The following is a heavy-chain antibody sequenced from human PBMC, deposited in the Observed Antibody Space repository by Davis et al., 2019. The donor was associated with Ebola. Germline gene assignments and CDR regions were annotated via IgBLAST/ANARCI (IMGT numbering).Heavy chain of an antibody. V-gene: IGHV3-74*01. Sequence: GESLEISCAASGFTFSRYWMHWVRQAPGKGLVWVSRISTDVSSTSYADSVKGRFTISRDNAKNTLYLQMNSLRAEDTAVYYCARDRYSSSWLQGFDPWGQGTLVTVSS. CDR1: GFTFSRYW. CDR3: ARDRYSSSWLQGFDP. CDR2: ISTDVSST. J-gene: IGHJ5*02. D-gene: IGHD6-13*01.